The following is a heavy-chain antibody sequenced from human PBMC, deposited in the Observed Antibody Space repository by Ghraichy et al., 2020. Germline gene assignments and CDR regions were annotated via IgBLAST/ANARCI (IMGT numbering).Heavy chain of an antibody. CDR3: ARQGGSGRRWFDP. V-gene: IGHV4-39*01. D-gene: IGHD3-10*01. J-gene: IGHJ5*02. CDR2: IYHGGTT. CDR1: GDSITSNSYY. Sequence: SETLSLTCSVSGDSITSNSYYWGWIRQPPGKGLEWIGSIYHGGTTYYNLSLKSRVTITVDTSKNQWSLRLSSVTAADTALYYCARQGGSGRRWFDPWGQGTLVIVSS.